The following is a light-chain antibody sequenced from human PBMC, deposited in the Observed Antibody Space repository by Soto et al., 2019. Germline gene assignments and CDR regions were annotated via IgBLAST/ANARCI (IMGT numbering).Light chain of an antibody. CDR1: QDIRNY. V-gene: IGKV1-9*01. J-gene: IGKJ1*01. CDR2: DAS. CDR3: QQYYISWS. Sequence: IQLTQSPSSLSASVGDRFTVTCRASQDIRNYLAWYQQKPGKAPKLLICDASTLYSGVPSRFSGSGSGTEFTLTISSLQPEDFATYSCQQYYISWSFGQGTKVDIK.